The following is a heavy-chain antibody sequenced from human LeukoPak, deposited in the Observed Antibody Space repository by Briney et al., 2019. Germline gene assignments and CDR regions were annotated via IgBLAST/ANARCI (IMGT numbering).Heavy chain of an antibody. Sequence: GASVKVSCKASGYTFTNYDINWVRQATGQGLEWMGWTNPNNGNTGYAQKFQGRVTMTRATSISTAYMELSSLTFEDTAVYYCTRSVRNGHIDYWGQGTLVTASS. J-gene: IGHJ4*02. CDR1: GYTFTNYD. V-gene: IGHV1-8*01. D-gene: IGHD2-8*01. CDR2: TNPNNGNT. CDR3: TRSVRNGHIDY.